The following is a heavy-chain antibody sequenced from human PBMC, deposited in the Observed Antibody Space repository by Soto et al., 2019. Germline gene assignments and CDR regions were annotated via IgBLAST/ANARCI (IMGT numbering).Heavy chain of an antibody. D-gene: IGHD1-26*01. J-gene: IGHJ5*02. V-gene: IGHV1-2*06. Sequence: QVQLVQSGAEVKKPGASVKVSCKASGYTFIGYYIHWVRQAPGQGLEWIGRINPRSGDTTYAQKFQGRPTMTRDTSISTAYMELSSLRSDDTAVYYCGRDGVGATPLGWFDPWGQGSLVTVSS. CDR1: GYTFIGYY. CDR3: GRDGVGATPLGWFDP. CDR2: INPRSGDT.